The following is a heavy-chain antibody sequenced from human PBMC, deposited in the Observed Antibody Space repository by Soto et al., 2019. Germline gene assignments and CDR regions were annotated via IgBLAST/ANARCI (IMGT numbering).Heavy chain of an antibody. CDR1: GGTFSSYC. CDR2: IIPISGTA. D-gene: IGHD2-2*01. V-gene: IGHV1-69*01. Sequence: QVQLVQSGAEVKKPGSSVKVSCKASGGTFSSYCISWVRQAPGQGLEWMGGIIPISGTANYAQKFQGRVTITADESTSTAYMELSSLRSEDTAVYYYARSQGSSTSLEIYYYYYYGMDVWGQGTTVTVSS. CDR3: ARSQGSSTSLEIYYYYYYGMDV. J-gene: IGHJ6*02.